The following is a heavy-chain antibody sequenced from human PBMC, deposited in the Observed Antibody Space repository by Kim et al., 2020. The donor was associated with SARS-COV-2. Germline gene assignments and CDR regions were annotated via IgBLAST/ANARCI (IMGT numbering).Heavy chain of an antibody. CDR2: ISYDGSNK. J-gene: IGHJ4*02. CDR1: GFTFSSYG. Sequence: GGSLRLSCAASGFTFSSYGMHWVRQAPGKGLEWVAVISYDGSNKYYADSVKGRFTISRDNSKNTLYLQMNSLRAEDTAVYYCAKDKRITMVRVPLGYFDYWGQGTLVTVSS. V-gene: IGHV3-30*18. D-gene: IGHD3-10*01. CDR3: AKDKRITMVRVPLGYFDY.